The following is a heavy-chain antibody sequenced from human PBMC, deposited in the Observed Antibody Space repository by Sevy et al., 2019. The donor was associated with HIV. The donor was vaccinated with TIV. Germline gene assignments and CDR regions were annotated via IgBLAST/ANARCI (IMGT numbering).Heavy chain of an antibody. CDR2: IRYDGSNK. CDR3: AKDYLFNWGSGYMDV. J-gene: IGHJ6*03. D-gene: IGHD7-27*01. V-gene: IGHV3-30*02. CDR1: GFTFSSYG. Sequence: GGSLRLSCAASGFTFSSYGMHWVRQAPGKGLEWVAFIRYDGSNKYYADSVKGRFTISRDNSKNTLYLEMNSLRAEYTAVYYCAKDYLFNWGSGYMDVWGKGTTVTVSS.